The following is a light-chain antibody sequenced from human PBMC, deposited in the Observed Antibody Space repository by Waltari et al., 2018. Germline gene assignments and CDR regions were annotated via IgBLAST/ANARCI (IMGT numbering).Light chain of an antibody. Sequence: SYVLTQPPSLSVALGKTARIPCGGNNIGTKTVHWYQHKPGQSPVLLIYSDTDRPSGIPERFNGSKSGTTATLTISTVEAGDEADYYCQVWDGSTDHYVFGSGTKVTV. V-gene: IGLV3-21*04. J-gene: IGLJ1*01. CDR1: NIGTKT. CDR2: SDT. CDR3: QVWDGSTDHYV.